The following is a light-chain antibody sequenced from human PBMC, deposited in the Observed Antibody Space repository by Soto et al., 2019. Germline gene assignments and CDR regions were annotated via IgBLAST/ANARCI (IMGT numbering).Light chain of an antibody. Sequence: EIVMTQSPATPSVSPGEGVSLSCRASQSVRSNLAWYQQKPGQAPRLLIFGASTRATGIPARFSGSGSGTEFTLTISSLQSEDFAVYYCQQYNKWPPITFGQGTRLE. V-gene: IGKV3-15*01. J-gene: IGKJ5*01. CDR2: GAS. CDR3: QQYNKWPPIT. CDR1: QSVRSN.